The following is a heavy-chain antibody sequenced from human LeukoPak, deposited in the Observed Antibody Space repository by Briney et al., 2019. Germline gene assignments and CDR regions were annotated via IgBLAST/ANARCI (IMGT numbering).Heavy chain of an antibody. V-gene: IGHV1-2*02. J-gene: IGHJ6*03. D-gene: IGHD2-2*02. CDR2: INPNSGGT. Sequence: ASVKVSCKASGYTFTGYYMHWVRQAPGQGLEWMGWINPNSGGTNYAQKFQGRVTMTRDTSISTAYMELSRLRSDDTAVYYCAREDIVVVSAAIEDYYYYMDVWGKGTTVTVSS. CDR3: AREDIVVVSAAIEDYYYYMDV. CDR1: GYTFTGYY.